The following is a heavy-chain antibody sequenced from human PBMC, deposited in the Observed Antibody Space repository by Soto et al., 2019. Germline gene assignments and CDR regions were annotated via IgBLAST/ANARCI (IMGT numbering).Heavy chain of an antibody. CDR2: ISFDGSNK. CDR3: AREMIPMIMGGMSAMDV. D-gene: IGHD3-22*01. Sequence: QVQLVESGGGVVQPERSQRLSRAASKFTFRTYVMHWVRQAPGKGLEWVALISFDGSNKYYADSVKGRFTISRDNSKNTMYLQMNSLRPEDTAVYYCAREMIPMIMGGMSAMDVWGQGTTVTVSS. V-gene: IGHV3-30*04. J-gene: IGHJ6*02. CDR1: KFTFRTYV.